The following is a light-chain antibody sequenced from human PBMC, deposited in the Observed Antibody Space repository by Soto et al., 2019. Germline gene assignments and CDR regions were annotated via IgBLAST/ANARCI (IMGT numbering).Light chain of an antibody. CDR1: QSVTSK. CDR2: GAS. Sequence: FVLPPSPGPPSLSPGGRATLSCGASQSVTSKLAWYQQKPGQAPRLLISGASNRATGIPDRFSGSGSGTDFTLTISSLQPDDFATYYCQQYNSYSFGQGTKVDIK. V-gene: IGKV3D-15*01. J-gene: IGKJ1*01. CDR3: QQYNSYS.